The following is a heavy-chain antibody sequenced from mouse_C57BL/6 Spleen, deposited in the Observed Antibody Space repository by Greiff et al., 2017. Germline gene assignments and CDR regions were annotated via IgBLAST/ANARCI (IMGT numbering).Heavy chain of an antibody. Sequence: VNVVESGPGLVAPSQSLSITCTVSGFSLTSYGVHWVRQPPGKGLEWLVVIWSDGSTTYNSALKSRLSISKDNSKSQVFLKMNSLQTDDTAMYYCARHSLGSSYEYFDVWGTGTTVTVSS. CDR3: ARHSLGSSYEYFDV. J-gene: IGHJ1*03. CDR1: GFSLTSYG. D-gene: IGHD1-1*01. V-gene: IGHV2-6-1*01. CDR2: IWSDGST.